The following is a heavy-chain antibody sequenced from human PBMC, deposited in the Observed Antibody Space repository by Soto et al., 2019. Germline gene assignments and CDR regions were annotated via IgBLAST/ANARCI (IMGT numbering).Heavy chain of an antibody. D-gene: IGHD1-1*01. CDR2: IIPILGIA. V-gene: IGHV1-69*02. Sequence: QVQLVQSGAEVTKPGSSVKVSCKASRGTFSSYTISWVRQAPGQGLEWMGRIIPILGIANYAQKFQGRVTITADKSTSTAYMELSSLRSEDTAVYYCASLMSSGYYYGMDVWGQGTTVTVSS. CDR1: RGTFSSYT. CDR3: ASLMSSGYYYGMDV. J-gene: IGHJ6*02.